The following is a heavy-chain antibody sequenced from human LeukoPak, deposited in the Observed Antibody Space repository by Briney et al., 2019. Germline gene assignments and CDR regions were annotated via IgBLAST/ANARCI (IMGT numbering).Heavy chain of an antibody. CDR3: AREGYYYDSSGGDAFDI. Sequence: ASVKVSCKASGYTFTGYYMHWVRQAPGQGLEWMGRINPNSGGTNYAQKFQGGGTMTRDTSISTAYMELSRLRSDDTAVYYCAREGYYYDSSGGDAFDIWGQGTMVTVSP. D-gene: IGHD3-22*01. V-gene: IGHV1-2*06. CDR2: INPNSGGT. CDR1: GYTFTGYY. J-gene: IGHJ3*02.